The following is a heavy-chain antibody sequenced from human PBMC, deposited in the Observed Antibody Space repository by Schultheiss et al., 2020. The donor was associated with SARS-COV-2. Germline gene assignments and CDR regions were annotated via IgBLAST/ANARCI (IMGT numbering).Heavy chain of an antibody. CDR2: IWYDGSNK. D-gene: IGHD6-19*01. CDR1: GFTFSSYW. J-gene: IGHJ3*02. Sequence: GESLKISCAASGFTFSSYWMHWVRQAPGKGLEWVAVIWYDGSNKYYADSVKGRFTISRDNSKNTLYLQMNSLRAEDTAVYYCARAGSGWNAFDMWGQGTMVTVSS. V-gene: IGHV3-33*08. CDR3: ARAGSGWNAFDM.